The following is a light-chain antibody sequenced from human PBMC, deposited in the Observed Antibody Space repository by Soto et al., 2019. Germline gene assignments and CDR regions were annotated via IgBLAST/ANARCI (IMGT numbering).Light chain of an antibody. J-gene: IGLJ1*01. CDR2: SNN. CDR3: AAWDDSLNGQV. Sequence: QSVLTQPPSASGTPGQRVTISCSGSSSNIGSNTVNWYQQLPGTAPKLHIYSNNQRPSGVPDRFSGSKSGTSASLAISGLQSEDEADYYCAAWDDSLNGQVFGTGTKLTVL. CDR1: SSNIGSNT. V-gene: IGLV1-44*01.